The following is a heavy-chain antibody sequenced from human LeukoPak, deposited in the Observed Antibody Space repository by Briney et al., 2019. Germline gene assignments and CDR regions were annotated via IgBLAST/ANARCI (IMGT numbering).Heavy chain of an antibody. CDR2: INRDGSKK. J-gene: IGHJ3*02. CDR1: GFTFSNDW. V-gene: IGHV3-7*01. D-gene: IGHD2-15*01. Sequence: GGSLRLSCEVSGFTFSNDWMTWIRQAPGKGLEWVANINRDGSKKHYVDALKGRFTISRDNAENSLFLQMNSLEVEDTAVYYCARDFSASTRGGDCSGGRCYYDAFDIWGQGTVVIVSS. CDR3: ARDFSASTRGGDCSGGRCYYDAFDI.